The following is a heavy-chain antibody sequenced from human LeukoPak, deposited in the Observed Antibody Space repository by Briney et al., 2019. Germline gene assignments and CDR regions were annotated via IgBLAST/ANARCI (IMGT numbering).Heavy chain of an antibody. V-gene: IGHV3-48*04. Sequence: PGGSLRLSCAASGFTFSSYGMHWVRQAPGKGLEWVAYISSSGTTIYYADSVKGRVTISRDNAKNSPYLQMNSLRAEDTAVYYCVRSPYTESYYGDAFDIWGLGTMVTVSS. CDR3: VRSPYTESYYGDAFDI. CDR1: GFTFSSYG. J-gene: IGHJ3*02. CDR2: ISSSGTTI. D-gene: IGHD1-26*01.